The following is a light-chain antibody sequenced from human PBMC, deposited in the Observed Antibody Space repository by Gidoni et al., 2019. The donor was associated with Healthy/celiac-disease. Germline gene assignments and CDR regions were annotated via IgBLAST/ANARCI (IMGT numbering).Light chain of an antibody. CDR3: QQLNSYPPFT. CDR1: HGISSY. Sequence: DIQLTQSPSFLPASVGDRVTITCRASHGISSYLAWYQQKPGKAPKLLIYAASPLQSGVPSRFSGSGSGTECTLTISSLQPEDFATYYCQQLNSYPPFTFGPGTKVDIK. V-gene: IGKV1-9*01. J-gene: IGKJ3*01. CDR2: AAS.